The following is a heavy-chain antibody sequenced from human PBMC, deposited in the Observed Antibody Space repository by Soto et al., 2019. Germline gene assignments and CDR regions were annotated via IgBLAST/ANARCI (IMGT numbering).Heavy chain of an antibody. Sequence: ASVKVSCKASGYTFTGYTMHWVRQTPGQRLEWMGWINAGNGNTKYSQKFQGRVTITRDTSASTAYMELSSLRSEDTAVYYCARAVAVAADFDYWGQGTLVTVSS. J-gene: IGHJ4*02. CDR3: ARAVAVAADFDY. V-gene: IGHV1-3*01. CDR2: INAGNGNT. CDR1: GYTFTGYT. D-gene: IGHD6-19*01.